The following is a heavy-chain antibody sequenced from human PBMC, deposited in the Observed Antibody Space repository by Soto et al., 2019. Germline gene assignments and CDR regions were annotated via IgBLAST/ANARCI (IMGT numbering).Heavy chain of an antibody. D-gene: IGHD6-13*01. J-gene: IGHJ6*02. V-gene: IGHV3-30*18. Sequence: RGSLRLSCAASGFTFSSYGMHWVRQAPGKGLERVAVISYDGSNKYYADSVKGRFTISRDNSKNTLYLQMNSLRAEDTAVYYCAEDSGQQLVRGYYYYGMDVWGQGTTVTVSS. CDR1: GFTFSSYG. CDR3: AEDSGQQLVRGYYYYGMDV. CDR2: ISYDGSNK.